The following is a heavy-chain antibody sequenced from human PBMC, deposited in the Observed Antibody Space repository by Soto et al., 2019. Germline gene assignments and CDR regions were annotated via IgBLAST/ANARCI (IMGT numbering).Heavy chain of an antibody. CDR1: GGSFSGYY. CDR2: INHSGST. D-gene: IGHD2-15*01. V-gene: IGHV4-34*01. CDR3: ARATLRYSYYYYGMDV. Sequence: PSETLSLTCAVYGGSFSGYYWSWIRQPPGKGLEWIGEINHSGSTNYNPSLKSRVTISVDTSKNQFSLKLSSVTAADTAVYYCARATLRYSYYYYGMDVWGQGTTVTVSS. J-gene: IGHJ6*02.